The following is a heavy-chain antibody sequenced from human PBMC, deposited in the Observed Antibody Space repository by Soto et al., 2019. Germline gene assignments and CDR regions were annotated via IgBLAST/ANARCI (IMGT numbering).Heavy chain of an antibody. CDR1: EYTFTNYY. D-gene: IGHD2-8*01. Sequence: ASVKVSCKASEYTFTNYYIHWVRQAPGQGLEWMARINPSGGATGYAQTFQGRVAVTMDTSASTVYMELSSLRSADTAVYYCARGGGGCTDGLCQINFYFGLDVWGQGTTVTVPS. CDR2: INPSGGAT. J-gene: IGHJ6*02. CDR3: ARGGGGCTDGLCQINFYFGLDV. V-gene: IGHV1-46*01.